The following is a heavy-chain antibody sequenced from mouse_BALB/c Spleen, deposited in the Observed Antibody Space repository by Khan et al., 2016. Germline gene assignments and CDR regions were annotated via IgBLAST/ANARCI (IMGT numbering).Heavy chain of an antibody. CDR3: ARAYYDYWFAY. J-gene: IGHJ3*01. D-gene: IGHD2-4*01. Sequence: VQLQQSGAELVKPGASVKLSCTASGFNIKDTYMHWVKQRPEQGLEWIGKIDPANGNTKYDPNFQGKANITADTSSNTAYLQLSSLTSEDTAVYYCARAYYDYWFAYWGQGTLVTVSA. V-gene: IGHV14-3*02. CDR2: IDPANGNT. CDR1: GFNIKDTY.